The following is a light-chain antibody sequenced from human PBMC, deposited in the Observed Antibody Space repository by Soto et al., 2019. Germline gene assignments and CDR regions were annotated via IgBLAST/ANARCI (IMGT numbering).Light chain of an antibody. J-gene: IGLJ1*01. Sequence: QSALTQPASVSGSPGQSITISCTGTSSDVGGYNYVSWYQHHPGKAPKLMISSVSSRPSGVSNRFSGSKSGNTASLTISGLQPEDEADYYCRSYTSSDTYVFGTGTKLTVL. CDR2: SVS. CDR1: SSDVGGYNY. CDR3: RSYTSSDTYV. V-gene: IGLV2-14*03.